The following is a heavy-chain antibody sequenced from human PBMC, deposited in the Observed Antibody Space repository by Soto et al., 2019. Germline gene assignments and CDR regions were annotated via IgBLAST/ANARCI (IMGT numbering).Heavy chain of an antibody. V-gene: IGHV1-18*01. J-gene: IGHJ4*02. D-gene: IGHD6-13*01. Sequence: ASVKVSCKTSGYTFTRNGISWVRQAPGQGLEWMGWISPKSGSIKYAQKFQGRVIMTTDTSTSTAYMELRSLRSDDTAVYYCVTPPYAYSSSWYYFDYWGQGTLVTVSS. CDR3: VTPPYAYSSSWYYFDY. CDR1: GYTFTRNG. CDR2: ISPKSGSI.